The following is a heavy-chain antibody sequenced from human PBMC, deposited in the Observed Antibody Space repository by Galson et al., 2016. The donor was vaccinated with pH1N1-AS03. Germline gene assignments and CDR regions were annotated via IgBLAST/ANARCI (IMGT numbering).Heavy chain of an antibody. V-gene: IGHV3-7*01. CDR1: GFTFNTYW. CDR3: ASAIAAAGSS. Sequence: SLRLSCAASGFTFNTYWMHWVRQAPGKGLEWVANIKQDGSEEYYVDSVKGRFTISRDNAKNSLYLQMNSLRAEDTAVYYCASAIAAAGSSWGQGTLVTVSS. J-gene: IGHJ5*02. CDR2: IKQDGSEE. D-gene: IGHD6-13*01.